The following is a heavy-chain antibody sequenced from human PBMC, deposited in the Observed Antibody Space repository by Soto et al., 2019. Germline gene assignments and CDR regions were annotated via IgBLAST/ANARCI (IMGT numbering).Heavy chain of an antibody. CDR3: ARDRVDTAMATMYYYYGMDV. J-gene: IGHJ6*02. D-gene: IGHD5-18*01. Sequence: PGGSLRLSCAASGFTFSSYSMNWVRQAPGKGLEWVSSISSSSSYIYYADSVKGRFTISRDNAKNSLYLQMNSLRAEDTAVYYCARDRVDTAMATMYYYYGMDVWGQGTTVTVSS. CDR2: ISSSSSYI. V-gene: IGHV3-21*01. CDR1: GFTFSSYS.